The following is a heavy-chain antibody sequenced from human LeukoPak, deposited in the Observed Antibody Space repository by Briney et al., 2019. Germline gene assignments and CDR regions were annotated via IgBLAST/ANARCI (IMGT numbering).Heavy chain of an antibody. J-gene: IGHJ6*03. V-gene: IGHV3-15*01. D-gene: IGHD3-10*01. CDR3: TTDQGFGSYYYMDV. CDR2: IKSKTDGRTT. Sequence: GGSLRLSCAASGFTFSNAWMSWVRQAPGKGLEWVGRIKSKTDGRTTDYAAPVKGRFTISRDDSKNTLYLQMNSLKTEDTAVYYCTTDQGFGSYYYMDVWGKGTTVTVSS. CDR1: GFTFSNAW.